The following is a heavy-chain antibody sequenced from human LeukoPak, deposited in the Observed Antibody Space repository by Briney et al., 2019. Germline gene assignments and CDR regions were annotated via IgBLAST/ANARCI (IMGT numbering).Heavy chain of an antibody. J-gene: IGHJ3*02. CDR1: GGSFSGYY. CDR2: INHSGST. D-gene: IGHD3-22*01. CDR3: ARHDSSGHYNAFDI. Sequence: SETLSLTCAVYGGSFSGYYWSWLRQPPGKGLEWIGEINHSGSTNYNPSLKSRVTISVDTSKNQFSLKLSSVTAADTAVYYCARHDSSGHYNAFDIWGQGTMVTVSS. V-gene: IGHV4-34*01.